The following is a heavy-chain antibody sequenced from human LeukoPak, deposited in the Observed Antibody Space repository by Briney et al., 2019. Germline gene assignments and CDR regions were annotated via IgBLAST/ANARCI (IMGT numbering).Heavy chain of an antibody. Sequence: SVKVSCKASGGTFSSYAISWVRQAPGQGLEWMRRIIPIFGTANYAQKFQGRVTITTDESTSTAYMELSSLRSEDTAVYYCARCGTYCGGDWFDPWGQGTLVTVSS. D-gene: IGHD2-21*01. CDR3: ARCGTYCGGDWFDP. CDR1: GGTFSSYA. V-gene: IGHV1-69*05. CDR2: IIPIFGTA. J-gene: IGHJ5*02.